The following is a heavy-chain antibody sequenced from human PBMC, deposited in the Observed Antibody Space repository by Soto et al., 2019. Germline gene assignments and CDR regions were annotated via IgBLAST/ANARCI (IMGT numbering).Heavy chain of an antibody. CDR1: GYTFTAGYY. J-gene: IGHJ4*02. V-gene: IGHV1-2*04. CDR3: AREATTFLDY. D-gene: IGHD4-4*01. Sequence: RASVKVSCKASGYTFTAGYYIHWVRRAPGQGLEWMGWINPNSGDTNYAQKFQDWVTMTRDTSISTAYMELSRLRSDDTAMYFCAREATTFLDYWGQGTLVTVSS. CDR2: INPNSGDT.